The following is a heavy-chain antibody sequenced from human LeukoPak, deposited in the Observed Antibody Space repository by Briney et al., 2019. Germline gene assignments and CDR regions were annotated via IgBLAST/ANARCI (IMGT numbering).Heavy chain of an antibody. J-gene: IGHJ5*02. D-gene: IGHD5-12*01. CDR3: APQQTYSPYNWFDP. Sequence: PGGSLRLSCVGSGFTISNYWTHWVRQAPGTGLVWVSRIHPDGSITTYADSVKGRFTISRDNAKNTLYLRMNSLRAEDTAVYYCAPQQTYSPYNWFDPWGQGTLVTVSS. CDR2: IHPDGSIT. CDR1: GFTISNYW. V-gene: IGHV3-74*03.